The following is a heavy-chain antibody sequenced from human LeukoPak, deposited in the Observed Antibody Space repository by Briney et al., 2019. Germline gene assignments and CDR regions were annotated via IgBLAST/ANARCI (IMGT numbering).Heavy chain of an antibody. CDR3: ARRNPFHWNDPDRHYYYYYGMDV. CDR1: GGSISSYY. D-gene: IGHD1-1*01. J-gene: IGHJ6*02. V-gene: IGHV4-59*08. CDR2: IYYSGST. Sequence: PETLSLTCTVSGGSISSYYWSWIRQPPGKGLEWVGYIYYSGSTNYNPSLKSRVTISVDTSKNQFSLKLSSVTAADTAVYYCARRNPFHWNDPDRHYYYYYGMDVWGQGTTVTVSS.